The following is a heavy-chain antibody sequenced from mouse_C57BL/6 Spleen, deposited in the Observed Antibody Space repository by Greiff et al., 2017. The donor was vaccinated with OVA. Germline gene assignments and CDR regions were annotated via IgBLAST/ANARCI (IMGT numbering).Heavy chain of an antibody. CDR3: TTRGYDYDVDY. J-gene: IGHJ2*01. CDR2: IDPENGDT. CDR1: GFNIKDDY. Sequence: VQLQQSGAELVRPGASVKLSCTASGFNIKDDYMHWVKQRPEQGLEWIGWIDPENGDTEYASQFQGKATITADTSSHTAYLQLSSLTSEDTAVYYCTTRGYDYDVDYWGQGTTLTVSS. D-gene: IGHD2-4*01. V-gene: IGHV14-4*01.